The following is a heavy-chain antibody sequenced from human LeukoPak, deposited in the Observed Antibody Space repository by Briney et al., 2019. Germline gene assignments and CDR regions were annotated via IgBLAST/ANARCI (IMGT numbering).Heavy chain of an antibody. J-gene: IGHJ6*03. CDR3: ASVNSSSWGYYYYYMDV. CDR2: IYYSGST. D-gene: IGHD6-13*01. CDR1: GGSISSYY. Sequence: SETLSLTCTVSGGSISSYYWSWIRQPPGKGLEWIGYIYYSGSTNYNPSLKSRVTISVDTSKNQFSLKLSSVTAADTAVYYCASVNSSSWGYYYYYMDVWGKGTTVTVSS. V-gene: IGHV4-59*01.